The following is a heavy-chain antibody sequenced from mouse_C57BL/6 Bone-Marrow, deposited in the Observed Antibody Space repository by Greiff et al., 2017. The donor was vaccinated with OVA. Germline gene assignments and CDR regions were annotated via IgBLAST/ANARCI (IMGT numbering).Heavy chain of an antibody. CDR3: AGSHGSSGGFAY. Sequence: QVQLQQSGAELARPGASVKLSCKASGYTFTSYGISWVKQRTGQGLEWIGEIYPRSGNTYYNEKFKGKATLTADKSSSTAYMELRSLTSEDSAVYFCAGSHGSSGGFAYWGQGTLVTVSA. J-gene: IGHJ3*01. CDR1: GYTFTSYG. D-gene: IGHD1-1*01. V-gene: IGHV1-81*01. CDR2: IYPRSGNT.